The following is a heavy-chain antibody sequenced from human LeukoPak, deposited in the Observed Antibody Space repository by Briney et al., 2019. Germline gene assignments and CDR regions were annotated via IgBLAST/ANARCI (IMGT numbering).Heavy chain of an antibody. Sequence: GESLKTSCQASGDTFSDTYIAWVRQMAGKGLEWMGIVYFDGSDTRYSPSFQGQVTISVDQSISRAYLQWTSLKTSDTAMYYCARHTGSDCSSNNCFLDYWGQGTLVTVSS. CDR2: VYFDGSDT. CDR1: GDTFSDTY. J-gene: IGHJ4*02. CDR3: ARHTGSDCSSNNCFLDY. D-gene: IGHD2-2*01. V-gene: IGHV5-51*01.